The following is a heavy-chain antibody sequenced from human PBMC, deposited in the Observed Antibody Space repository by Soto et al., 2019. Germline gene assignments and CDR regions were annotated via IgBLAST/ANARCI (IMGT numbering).Heavy chain of an antibody. Sequence: ASVKVSCKASGYSFRNYGISWVRQAPGQGLEWMGWISGYNGDTNNAQNLQGRVTMTTDASTSTAYMELRSLRSDDTAMYYCARHNLALASFDYLGQGTMVTVSS. V-gene: IGHV1-18*01. D-gene: IGHD3-3*02. CDR2: ISGYNGDT. CDR1: GYSFRNYG. J-gene: IGHJ4*02. CDR3: ARHNLALASFDY.